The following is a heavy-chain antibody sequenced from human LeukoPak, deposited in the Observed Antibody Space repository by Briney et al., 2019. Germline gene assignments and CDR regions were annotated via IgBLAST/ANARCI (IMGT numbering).Heavy chain of an antibody. V-gene: IGHV4-59*01. D-gene: IGHD3-10*01. CDR3: ARVLLYNMHLPSSPYVPDV. Sequence: SETLSLTCTVSGHFMRRYHGRWIRQPPGKGLEWIGHIYCSGYSNYKSSLKSRVTISVDTSKQQYFLKLSSVTDAHTDLHYRARVLLYNMHLPSSPYVPDVRRKGSTVTVSS. CDR2: IYCSGYS. CDR1: GHFMRRYH. J-gene: IGHJ6*04.